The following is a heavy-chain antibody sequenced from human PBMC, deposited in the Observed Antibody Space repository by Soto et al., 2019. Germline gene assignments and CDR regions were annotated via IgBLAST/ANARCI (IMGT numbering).Heavy chain of an antibody. CDR2: IYSGGST. CDR3: ARMGGYYDSSGEEYYYYYGMDV. D-gene: IGHD3-22*01. CDR1: GFTVSSNY. Sequence: EVQLVETGGGLIQPGGSLRLSCAASGFTVSSNYMSWVRQAPGKGLEWVAVIYSGGSTYYGDSVKGRFSISRDKSKNKLYLQMNSLRAEDTAVYYCARMGGYYDSSGEEYYYYYGMDVWGQGTTVTVSS. J-gene: IGHJ6*02. V-gene: IGHV3-53*02.